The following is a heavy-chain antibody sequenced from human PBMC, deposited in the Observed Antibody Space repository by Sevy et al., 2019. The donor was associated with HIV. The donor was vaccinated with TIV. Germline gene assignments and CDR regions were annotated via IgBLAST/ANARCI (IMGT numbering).Heavy chain of an antibody. CDR2: ISGSGGST. V-gene: IGHV3-23*01. CDR3: AKEEAAAEDYFDY. J-gene: IGHJ4*02. Sequence: GGSLRLSCAASGFTLSSYAMSWVRQAPGKGLEWVSVISGSGGSTYYADSVKGRFTISRDNSKNTLYLQMNSLRAEDTAVYYCAKEEAAAEDYFDYWGQGTLVTVSS. D-gene: IGHD6-13*01. CDR1: GFTLSSYA.